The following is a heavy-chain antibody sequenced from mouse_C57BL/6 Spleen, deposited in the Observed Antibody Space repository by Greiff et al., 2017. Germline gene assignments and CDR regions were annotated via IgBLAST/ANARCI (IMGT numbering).Heavy chain of an antibody. J-gene: IGHJ2*01. CDR3: ARDITTVVTSYCDD. CDR2: IDPSDSYT. CDR1: GYTFTSYW. V-gene: IGHV1-69*01. D-gene: IGHD1-1*01. Sequence: QVQLQQPGAELVMPGASVKLSCKASGYTFTSYWIHWVKQSPGQGLEWIGEIDPSDSYTNYNQKFKGKSTLTVDKSSSTAYMQLSSLTSEDSAVYYCARDITTVVTSYCDDWGPGTTLTVSS.